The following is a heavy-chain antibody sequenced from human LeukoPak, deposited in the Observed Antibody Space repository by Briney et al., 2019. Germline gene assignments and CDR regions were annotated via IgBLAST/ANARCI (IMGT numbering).Heavy chain of an antibody. CDR1: GYTFTSYY. CDR2: INPSGGST. Sequence: GASVKVSCKASGYTFTSYYMHWVRRAPGQGLEWMGIINPSGGSTSYAQKFQGRVTMTRDTSTSTVYMELSNLGSDDTAMYYCARGSGGCTTSSCSFDYWGQGTLVTVSS. V-gene: IGHV1-46*01. CDR3: ARGSGGCTTSSCSFDY. J-gene: IGHJ4*02. D-gene: IGHD1-26*01.